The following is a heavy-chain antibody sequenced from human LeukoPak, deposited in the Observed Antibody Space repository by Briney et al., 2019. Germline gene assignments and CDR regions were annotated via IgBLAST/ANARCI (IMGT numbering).Heavy chain of an antibody. CDR1: GGSISSYS. CDR3: ARDRVLGAFDI. D-gene: IGHD3-16*01. J-gene: IGHJ3*02. Sequence: SETLSLTCTVSGGSISSYSWTWIRQPPGKGLEWIGSIYYSGSTNYNPSLKSRVTISVDTSKNHFSLKLSSVTAADTAVYYCARDRVLGAFDIWGQGTMVTVSP. V-gene: IGHV4-59*01. CDR2: IYYSGST.